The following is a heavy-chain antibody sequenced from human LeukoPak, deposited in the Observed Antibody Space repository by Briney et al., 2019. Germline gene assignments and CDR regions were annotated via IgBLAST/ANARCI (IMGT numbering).Heavy chain of an antibody. D-gene: IGHD3-22*01. V-gene: IGHV4-59*01. CDR3: ARDIGSSGFDNWFDP. CDR2: IYYSGST. J-gene: IGHJ5*02. CDR1: GGSISSYY. Sequence: PSETLSLTCTVSGGSISSYYWSWIRQPPGKGLEWIGYIYYSGSTNYNPSLKSRVTISVDTSKNQFSLKLSSVTAADTAVYYCARDIGSSGFDNWFDPWGRGTLVTVSS.